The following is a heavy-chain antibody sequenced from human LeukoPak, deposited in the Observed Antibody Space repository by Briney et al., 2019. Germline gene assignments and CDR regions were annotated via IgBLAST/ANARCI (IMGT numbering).Heavy chain of an antibody. CDR3: AREGPTQTLDY. V-gene: IGHV4-59*01. J-gene: IGHJ4*02. Sequence: KPSETLSLTCTVSGGSIRSYYWSWIRQSPGKGLEWIGYIYYSGSTNYNPSLKSRVTISVDTSKNQFSLKLSSVTAADTAVYYCAREGPTQTLDYWGQGTLVTVTS. CDR2: IYYSGST. D-gene: IGHD4-23*01. CDR1: GGSIRSYY.